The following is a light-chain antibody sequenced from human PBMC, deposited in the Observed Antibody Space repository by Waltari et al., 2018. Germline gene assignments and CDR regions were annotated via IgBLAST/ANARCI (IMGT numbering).Light chain of an antibody. J-gene: IGLJ1*01. CDR2: DVS. V-gene: IGLV2-14*01. Sequence: QSALTQPASVSGSPGQSITIPCPGPSMEVGGYNSVPWYQQHPGKAPKLMIYDVSSLPSGVSNRFSGSKSGNTASLTISGLQAEDEADYYCSSYTSSSTLVFGTGTKVTVL. CDR1: SMEVGGYNS. CDR3: SSYTSSSTLV.